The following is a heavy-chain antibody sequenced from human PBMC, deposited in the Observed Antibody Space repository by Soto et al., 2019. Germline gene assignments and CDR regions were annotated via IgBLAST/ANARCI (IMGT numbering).Heavy chain of an antibody. CDR3: RSLSQQLVTYYFDY. CDR1: GFTFSSYA. J-gene: IGHJ4*02. V-gene: IGHV3-23*01. Sequence: GGSLRLSCAASGFTFSSYAMSWVRQAPGKGLEWVSAISGSGGSTYYADSVKGRFTISRDNSKNTLYLQMNSLRAEDTAVYYCRSLSQQLVTYYFDYWGQGTLVTVSS. D-gene: IGHD6-13*01. CDR2: ISGSGGST.